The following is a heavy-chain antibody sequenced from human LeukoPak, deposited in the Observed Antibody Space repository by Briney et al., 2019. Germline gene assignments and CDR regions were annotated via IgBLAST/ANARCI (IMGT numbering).Heavy chain of an antibody. V-gene: IGHV1-69*04. D-gene: IGHD2-2*02. CDR3: ARDSNIVVVPAAIRDGSVGGERYDY. CDR2: IIPILGIA. CDR1: GGTFSSYT. J-gene: IGHJ4*02. Sequence: SVKVSCKASGGTFSSYTISWVRQAPGQGLEWMGRIIPILGIANYAQKFQGRVTITADKSTSTAYMELSSLRSEDTAVHYCARDSNIVVVPAAIRDGSVGGERYDYWGQGTLVTVSS.